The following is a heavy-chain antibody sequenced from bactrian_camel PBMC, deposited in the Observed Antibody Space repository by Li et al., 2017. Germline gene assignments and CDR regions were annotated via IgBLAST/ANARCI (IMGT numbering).Heavy chain of an antibody. Sequence: DVQLVESGGGSVQAGGSLRLSCVAFGYTFCDYDTSWYRQAPGKEREFVSGIDSDGGTRYADSAEGRFTISRDNAKNTLYLQMSSLKTEDTAVYYCAACRMSFGQRSFLYWGQGTQVTVS. J-gene: IGHJ4*01. CDR2: IDSDGGT. CDR3: AACRMSFGQRSFLY. D-gene: IGHD1*01. CDR1: GYTFCDYD. V-gene: IGHV3S10*01.